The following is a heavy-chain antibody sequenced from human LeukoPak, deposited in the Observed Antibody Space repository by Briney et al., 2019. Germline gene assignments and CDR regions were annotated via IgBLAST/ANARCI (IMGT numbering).Heavy chain of an antibody. CDR2: IIPTFGTA. D-gene: IGHD1-26*01. J-gene: IGHJ4*02. CDR3: ARGSGSYYTFDY. Sequence: QISCQGSGYSFTSYWISWVRQAPGQGLEWMGGIIPTFGTANYAQKFQGGVTITADESTSTAYMELSSLRSEDTAVYYCARGSGSYYTFDYWGQGTLVTVSS. V-gene: IGHV1-69*01. CDR1: GYSFTSYW.